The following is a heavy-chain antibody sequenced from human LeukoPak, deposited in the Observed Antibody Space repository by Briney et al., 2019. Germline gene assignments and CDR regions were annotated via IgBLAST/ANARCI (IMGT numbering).Heavy chain of an antibody. CDR1: GYTLTELS. V-gene: IGHV1-24*01. CDR3: ATDLATYYYDSSGYHTRGRAFDI. Sequence: ASVKVSCKVSGYTLTELSMHWVRQAPGKGLEWMGGFGPEDGETIYAQKFQGRVTMTEDTSTDTAYMELSSLRSEDTAVYYCATDLATYYYDSSGYHTRGRAFDIWGQGTMVTVSS. D-gene: IGHD3-22*01. J-gene: IGHJ3*02. CDR2: FGPEDGET.